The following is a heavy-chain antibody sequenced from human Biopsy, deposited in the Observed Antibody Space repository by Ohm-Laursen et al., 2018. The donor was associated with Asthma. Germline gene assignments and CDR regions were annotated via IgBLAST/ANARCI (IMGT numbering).Heavy chain of an antibody. V-gene: IGHV1-3*01. J-gene: IGHJ3*02. CDR1: GYIFINYA. CDR2: INAANGNT. Sequence: ASVKVSCKASGYIFINYAIHWVRQAPGHSLEWMGWINAANGNTKYSQKFQGRLTISRDTSASTAYMDLSSLRSEDTAVYYCARTYFDFLTGQVHDAFAMWGQGTMVTVSS. D-gene: IGHD3-9*01. CDR3: ARTYFDFLTGQVHDAFAM.